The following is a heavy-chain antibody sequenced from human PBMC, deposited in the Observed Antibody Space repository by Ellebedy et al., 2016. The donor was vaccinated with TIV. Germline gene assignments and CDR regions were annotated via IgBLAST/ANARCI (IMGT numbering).Heavy chain of an antibody. CDR1: GDSISAYF. V-gene: IGHV4-4*07. Sequence: MPGGSLRLSCTVSGDSISAYFWSWIRQPAGKGLEWIGRISASGSSNYNPSLKSRVTMSVDTSKNQFSLILSSVTAADTAVDHCAREGGATRPLDYWGQGTLVTVSS. J-gene: IGHJ4*02. D-gene: IGHD6-6*01. CDR2: ISASGSS. CDR3: AREGGATRPLDY.